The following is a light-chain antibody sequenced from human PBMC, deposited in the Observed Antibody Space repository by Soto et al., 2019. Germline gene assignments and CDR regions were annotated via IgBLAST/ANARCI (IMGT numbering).Light chain of an antibody. V-gene: IGLV1-44*01. CDR3: AAWDDILNGVYV. J-gene: IGLJ1*01. CDR2: SNN. CDR1: SSNIGSNT. Sequence: QSVLTQPPSASGTPGQRVTISCSGSSSNIGSNTVNWYQQLPGTAPKLLIYSNNQRPSGVPDRFSGSKSGTSASLAISGLQSEDEADYYCAAWDDILNGVYVFGTGTKVTVL.